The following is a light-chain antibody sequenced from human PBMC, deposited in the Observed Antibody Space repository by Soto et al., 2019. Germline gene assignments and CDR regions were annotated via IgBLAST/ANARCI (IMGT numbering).Light chain of an antibody. CDR3: QRYDNLPSIT. CDR1: QDISNY. Sequence: DLQMAQSPSSLSAFVGDRVTITCQASQDISNYLNWYQQKPGKAPKLLIYDASNLETGVPSRFSGSGSGTDFTFTISSQQPEDIATYYCQRYDNLPSITFGQGTRLEIK. J-gene: IGKJ5*01. V-gene: IGKV1-33*01. CDR2: DAS.